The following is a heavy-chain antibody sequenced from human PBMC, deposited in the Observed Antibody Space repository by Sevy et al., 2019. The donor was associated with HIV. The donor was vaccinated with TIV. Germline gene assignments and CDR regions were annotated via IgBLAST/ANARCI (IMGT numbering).Heavy chain of an antibody. CDR1: GGSFSGYY. D-gene: IGHD6-19*01. Sequence: SETLSLTCAVYGGSFSGYYWSWIRQPPGKGLEWIGEINHSGSTNYNPSLKSRVTISVDTSKNQFSLKLGSVTAADTAVYYCARGSSGWYAAYYFDYWGQGTLVTVSS. CDR3: ARGSSGWYAAYYFDY. CDR2: INHSGST. J-gene: IGHJ4*02. V-gene: IGHV4-34*01.